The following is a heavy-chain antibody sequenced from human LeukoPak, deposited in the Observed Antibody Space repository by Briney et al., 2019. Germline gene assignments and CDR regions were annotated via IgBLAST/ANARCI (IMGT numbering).Heavy chain of an antibody. CDR1: GFVFGNAC. CDR2: VKGRFDGGTT. V-gene: IGHV3-15*05. J-gene: IGHJ4*02. Sequence: PGGSLRLSCAASGFVFGNACMTWVRQAPGKGLEWVGRVKGRFDGGTTDYAAPVKGRFTIPRDDSKNTLYLQMTSLRIEDTGVYYCATGALDYDILTGYPTAYWGQGTLVTVSS. CDR3: ATGALDYDILTGYPTAY. D-gene: IGHD3-9*01.